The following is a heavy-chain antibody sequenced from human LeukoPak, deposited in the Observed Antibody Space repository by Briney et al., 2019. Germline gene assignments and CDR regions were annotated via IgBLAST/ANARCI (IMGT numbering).Heavy chain of an antibody. Sequence: ASVKVSCKASGYTFTGYYMHWVRQAPGQGREWMGWINPNSGGRNYAQKFQGRGTMTRDTSISTAYMELSRLRSDDTAVYYCARDPRFGLCAYAFDIWGQGTMVTVSS. CDR3: ARDPRFGLCAYAFDI. CDR1: GYTFTGYY. CDR2: INPNSGGR. V-gene: IGHV1-2*02. J-gene: IGHJ3*02. D-gene: IGHD3-10*01.